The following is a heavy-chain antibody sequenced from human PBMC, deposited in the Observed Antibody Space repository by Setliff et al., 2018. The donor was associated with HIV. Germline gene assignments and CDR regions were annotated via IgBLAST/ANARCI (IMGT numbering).Heavy chain of an antibody. CDR3: ARHNVITYAGLLFDYFYYGMDV. CDR2: TYYTGST. D-gene: IGHD3-16*01. Sequence: PSETLSLTCTVSGGSINSHHWNWIRQPPGKELEWIGSTYYTGSTAYNPSLKSRVTISLDTSKTHFSLKLTSVTAADTAVYYCARHNVITYAGLLFDYFYYGMDVWGHGTTVTVSS. V-gene: IGHV4-59*11. CDR1: GGSINSHH. J-gene: IGHJ6*02.